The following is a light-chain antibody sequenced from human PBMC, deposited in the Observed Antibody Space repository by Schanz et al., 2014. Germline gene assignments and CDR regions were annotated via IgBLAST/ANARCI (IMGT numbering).Light chain of an antibody. CDR1: QSVSSY. V-gene: IGKV3-11*01. CDR2: DAS. Sequence: EIVLTQSPATLSLSPGERATLSCRASQSVSSYLAWYQQKPGQAPRLLIYDASKRATGIPARFSGSGSGTDFTLTISSLQPEDFATYYCQQSFDIPRTFGQGTKLEI. J-gene: IGKJ2*01. CDR3: QQSFDIPRT.